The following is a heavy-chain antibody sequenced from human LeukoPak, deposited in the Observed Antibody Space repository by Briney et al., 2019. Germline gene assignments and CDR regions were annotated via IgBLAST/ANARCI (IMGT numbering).Heavy chain of an antibody. J-gene: IGHJ3*02. CDR1: GGSFTGFY. CDR2: INHSGST. CDR3: ASTLRGAHDAFDI. Sequence: ASETLSLTCAVYGGSFTGFYWSWIRQPPGKGLEWIGEINHSGSTNYNPSLKSRVTISVDTSKNQFSLKLSSVTAADTAVYYCASTLRGAHDAFDIWGQGTMVTVSS. D-gene: IGHD2-15*01. V-gene: IGHV4-34*01.